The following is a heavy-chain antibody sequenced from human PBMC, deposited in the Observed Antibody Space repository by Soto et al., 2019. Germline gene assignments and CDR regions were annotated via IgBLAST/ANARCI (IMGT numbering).Heavy chain of an antibody. CDR3: ARDSRRYCSGGSCYENYYCYGMDV. V-gene: IGHV4-31*03. J-gene: IGHJ6*02. CDR2: IYYSGST. Sequence: QVQLQESGPGLVKPSQTLSLTCTVSGGSISSGGYYWSWIRQHPGKGLEWIGYIYYSGSTYYNPSLKSRVTISVDTSKNQFSLKLSSVTAADTAVYYCARDSRRYCSGGSCYENYYCYGMDVWGQGTTVTVSS. CDR1: GGSISSGGYY. D-gene: IGHD2-15*01.